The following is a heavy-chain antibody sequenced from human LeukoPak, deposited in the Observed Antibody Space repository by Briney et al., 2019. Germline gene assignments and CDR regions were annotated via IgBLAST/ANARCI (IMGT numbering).Heavy chain of an antibody. D-gene: IGHD2-15*01. J-gene: IGHJ6*02. CDR2: ISGSGGST. CDR1: GFTFSSCA. Sequence: PGGSLRLSCAASGFTFSSCAMSWVRQAPGKGLEWVSAISGSGGSTHYADSVKGRFTISRDNSKNTLYLQMNSLRAEDTAVYYCAKEDQGGYYYYGMDVWGQGTTVTVSS. CDR3: AKEDQGGYYYYGMDV. V-gene: IGHV3-23*01.